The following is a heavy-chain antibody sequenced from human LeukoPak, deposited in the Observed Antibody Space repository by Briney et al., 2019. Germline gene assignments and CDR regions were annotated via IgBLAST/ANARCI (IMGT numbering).Heavy chain of an antibody. D-gene: IGHD3-10*01. V-gene: IGHV4-38-2*01. CDR3: ASTFGEFLFDY. CDR1: GYSISSGYY. Sequence: SETLSLTCAVSGYSISSGYYWGWIRQPPGKGLEWIGSIYHSGSTYYNPSLKSRVTISVDTSKNQFSLKLSSVTAADTAVYYCASTFGEFLFDYWGRGPLVTVSS. J-gene: IGHJ4*02. CDR2: IYHSGST.